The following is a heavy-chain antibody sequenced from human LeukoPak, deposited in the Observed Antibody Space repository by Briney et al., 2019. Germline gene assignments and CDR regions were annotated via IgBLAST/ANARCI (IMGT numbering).Heavy chain of an antibody. J-gene: IGHJ4*02. CDR2: IYYSGST. CDR3: ARDQDGYNDY. D-gene: IGHD5-24*01. V-gene: IGHV4-31*03. Sequence: SQTLSLTCTVSGGSISSGGYYWSWIRQHPGKGLEWIGYIYYSGSTYYNPSLKSRVTISVDTSKNQFSLKLSSVTAADTAVYYCARDQDGYNDYWGQGTLVTVSS. CDR1: GGSISSGGYY.